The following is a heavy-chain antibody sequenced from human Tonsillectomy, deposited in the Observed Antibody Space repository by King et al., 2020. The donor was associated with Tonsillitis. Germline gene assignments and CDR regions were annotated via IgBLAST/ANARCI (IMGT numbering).Heavy chain of an antibody. CDR2: IKQDGSEK. D-gene: IGHD3-22*01. Sequence: VQLVESGGGLVQPGGSLRLSCAASGFTFSSYWMSWVRQAPGKGLEWVANIKQDGSEKYYVDSVKGRFTISRDSAKNSLYLQMNSLRAEDTAVYYCASYDSIGYEVDYWGQGTLVTVSS. CDR3: ASYDSIGYEVDY. J-gene: IGHJ4*02. CDR1: GFTFSSYW. V-gene: IGHV3-7*01.